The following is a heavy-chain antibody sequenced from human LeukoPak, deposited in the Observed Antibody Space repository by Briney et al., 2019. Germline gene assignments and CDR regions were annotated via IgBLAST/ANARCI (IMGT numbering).Heavy chain of an antibody. Sequence: PGGSLRLSCAASGFTFSSYGMHWVRQAPGKGLEWVAVISYDGSNKYYADSVKGRFTISRDNSKNTLYLQMNSLRAEDTAVYYCACYYDSSGYYFDAPEFDPWGQGTLVTVSS. CDR2: ISYDGSNK. CDR3: ACYYDSSGYYFDAPEFDP. J-gene: IGHJ5*02. D-gene: IGHD3-22*01. CDR1: GFTFSSYG. V-gene: IGHV3-30*03.